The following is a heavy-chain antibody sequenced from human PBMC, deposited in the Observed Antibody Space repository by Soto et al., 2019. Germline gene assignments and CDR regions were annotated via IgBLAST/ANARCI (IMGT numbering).Heavy chain of an antibody. Sequence: GGSLRLSCAASGFTFSSYGMHWVRQAPGKGLEWVAVISYDGSNKYYADSVKGRFTISRDNSKNTLYLQMNSLRAEDTAVYNCARGGGTTEPYFDYWGQGTLVTVSS. CDR3: ARGGGTTEPYFDY. CDR1: GFTFSSYG. CDR2: ISYDGSNK. D-gene: IGHD4-17*01. J-gene: IGHJ4*02. V-gene: IGHV3-30*03.